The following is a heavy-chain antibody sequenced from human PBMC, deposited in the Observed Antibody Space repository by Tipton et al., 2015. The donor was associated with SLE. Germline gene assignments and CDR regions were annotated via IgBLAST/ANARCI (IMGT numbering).Heavy chain of an antibody. J-gene: IGHJ4*02. CDR3: ARGGIYHDNCGNFGY. CDR2: VYDIDST. V-gene: IGHV4-59*01. Sequence: TLSLTCTVSGASISSYYWSWVRQPPGKGLEWIGYVYDIDSTNYNPSLKSRVTISLDPSNNQFSLKLSSVTAADTAIYYCARGGIYHDNCGNFGYWGQASLVTASS. CDR1: GASISSYY. D-gene: IGHD3-22*01.